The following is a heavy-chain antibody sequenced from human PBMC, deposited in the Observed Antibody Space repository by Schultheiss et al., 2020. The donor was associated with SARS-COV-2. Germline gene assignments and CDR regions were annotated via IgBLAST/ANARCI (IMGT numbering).Heavy chain of an antibody. CDR3: AREGGDRRWGYCSGRNCYEMDFQH. J-gene: IGHJ1*01. CDR2: ISSSGSTI. CDR1: GFTFSSYE. Sequence: GGSLRLSFAASGFTFSSYEMNWVRQAPGKGLEWVSYISSSGSTIYYADSVKGRFTISRDNAKNSLYLQMNSLRAEDTAVYYCAREGGDRRWGYCSGRNCYEMDFQHWGQGTLVTVSS. D-gene: IGHD2-15*01. V-gene: IGHV3-48*03.